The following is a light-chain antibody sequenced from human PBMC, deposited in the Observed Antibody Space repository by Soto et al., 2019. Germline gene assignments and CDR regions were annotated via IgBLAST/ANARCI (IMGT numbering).Light chain of an antibody. CDR2: SHN. Sequence: QSVLPLTPSVSGTPGQTVTISCSGSSSNIGRNYVYWYQQLPGAAPKLLMYSHNIRPSGVPDRFSASTSGTSASLVISGLRSEDEADYHCATWDDDVSGVVFGGGTKVTVL. CDR3: ATWDDDVSGVV. V-gene: IGLV1-47*02. CDR1: SSNIGRNY. J-gene: IGLJ2*01.